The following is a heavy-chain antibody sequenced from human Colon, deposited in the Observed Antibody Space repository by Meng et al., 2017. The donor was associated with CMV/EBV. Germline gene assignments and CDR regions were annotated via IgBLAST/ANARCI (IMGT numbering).Heavy chain of an antibody. V-gene: IGHV3-30*02. Sequence: GGSLRLSGTASGFIFSTYGMHWVRQAQGKGLEWLTYIRFDGSEKVYSDSVRGRFTVSRDNSRNILYLQMNSLRPEDTALYYCSYYSSSGYYFDYWGQGTLVTVSS. CDR2: IRFDGSEK. CDR3: SYYSSSGYYFDY. CDR1: GFIFSTYG. D-gene: IGHD6-13*01. J-gene: IGHJ4*02.